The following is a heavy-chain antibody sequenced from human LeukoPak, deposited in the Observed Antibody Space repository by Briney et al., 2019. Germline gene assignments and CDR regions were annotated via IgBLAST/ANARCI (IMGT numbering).Heavy chain of an antibody. CDR1: GYSFTSYW. J-gene: IGHJ5*02. D-gene: IGHD5-18*01. Sequence: GESLKISCKGSGYSFTSYWIGWVRQMPGKGLEWMGIIYPGDSDTRYSPSFQGQVTISADKSISTAYLQWSSLKASDTAMYYCARLNTAMVTFPRGWSDPWGQGTLVTVSS. CDR2: IYPGDSDT. CDR3: ARLNTAMVTFPRGWSDP. V-gene: IGHV5-51*01.